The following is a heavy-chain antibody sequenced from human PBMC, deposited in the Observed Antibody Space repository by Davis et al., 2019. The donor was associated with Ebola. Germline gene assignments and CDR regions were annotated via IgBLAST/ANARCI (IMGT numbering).Heavy chain of an antibody. CDR2: IYYSGST. D-gene: IGHD3-22*01. CDR1: GGSISSYY. V-gene: IGHV4-59*08. J-gene: IGHJ4*02. CDR3: ARLPDSSGQPGLDY. Sequence: MPGGSLRLSCTVSGGSISSYYWSWIRQPPGKGLEWIGYIYYSGSTNYNPSLKSRVTISVDTSKNQFSLKLSSVTAADTAVYYCARLPDSSGQPGLDYWGQGTLVTVSS.